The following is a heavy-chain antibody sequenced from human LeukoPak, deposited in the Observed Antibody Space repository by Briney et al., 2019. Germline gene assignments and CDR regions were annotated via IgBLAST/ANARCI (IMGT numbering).Heavy chain of an antibody. CDR2: ISGSGGST. Sequence: SGGSLRLSCAASGFTFSSYAMSWVRQAPGKGLEWISSISGSGGSTYSADSVKGRFTISTDNSKNTLYLQMNSLRADDTAVYYCARHLGISGPTSLTYFDYWGQGTLVTVSS. CDR1: GFTFSSYA. D-gene: IGHD3/OR15-3a*01. CDR3: ARHLGISGPTSLTYFDY. J-gene: IGHJ4*02. V-gene: IGHV3-23*01.